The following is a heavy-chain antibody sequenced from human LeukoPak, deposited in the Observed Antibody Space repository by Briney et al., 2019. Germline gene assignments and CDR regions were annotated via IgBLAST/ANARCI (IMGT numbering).Heavy chain of an antibody. CDR1: GFTFSSYA. V-gene: IGHV3-23*01. J-gene: IGHJ4*02. D-gene: IGHD4-17*01. CDR3: AKDRGTVEPFDY. Sequence: GGSLRLSCAASGFTFSSYAMSWVRQAPGKGLEWVSGISSSGSETYHADSVKGRFSIFRDNSGNTLSLQMNSLRVEDTAVYFCAKDRGTVEPFDYWGQGTLVTVSS. CDR2: ISSSGSET.